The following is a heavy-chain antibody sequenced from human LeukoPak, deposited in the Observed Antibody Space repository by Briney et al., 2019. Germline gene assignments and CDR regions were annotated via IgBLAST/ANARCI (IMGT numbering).Heavy chain of an antibody. V-gene: IGHV4-59*08. CDR3: ARVHYYDSSGYSYFDY. J-gene: IGHJ4*02. CDR2: IYYSGST. D-gene: IGHD3-22*01. Sequence: SETLSLTCTVSGGSISSYYWSWIQQPPGKGLEWIGYIYYSGSTNYNPSLKSRVTISVDTSKNQFSLKLSSVTAADTAVYYCARVHYYDSSGYSYFDYWGQGTLVTVSS. CDR1: GGSISSYY.